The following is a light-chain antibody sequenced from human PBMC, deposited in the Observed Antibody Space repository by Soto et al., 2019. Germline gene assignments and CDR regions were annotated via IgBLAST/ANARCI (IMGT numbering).Light chain of an antibody. J-gene: IGKJ4*01. V-gene: IGKV3-11*01. Sequence: EIVLTQSPATLSLSAGERTTLSCRASQSISSYLAWYQQKPGQAPRLLIYDASKRATGIPARFSGSGSGTDFTLTISSLEPEDFAVYYCQQRSNWGLTFGGGTKVDIK. CDR2: DAS. CDR3: QQRSNWGLT. CDR1: QSISSY.